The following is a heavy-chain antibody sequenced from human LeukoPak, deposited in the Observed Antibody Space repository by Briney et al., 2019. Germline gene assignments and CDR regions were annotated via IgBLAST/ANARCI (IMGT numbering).Heavy chain of an antibody. D-gene: IGHD1-14*01. CDR3: AREVTAIDY. V-gene: IGHV3-30*04. CDR1: GFTFSSYA. Sequence: GGSLRLSCAASGFTFSSYAMTWVRQAPGKGLEWVAVISNDGSNKYYADSVKGRFTISRDNSKNTLYLQMNSLRAEDTAVYYCAREVTAIDYWGQGTLVTVSS. J-gene: IGHJ4*02. CDR2: ISNDGSNK.